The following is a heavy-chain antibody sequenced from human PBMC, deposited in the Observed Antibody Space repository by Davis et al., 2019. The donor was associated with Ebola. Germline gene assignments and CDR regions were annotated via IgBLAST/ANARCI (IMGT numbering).Heavy chain of an antibody. CDR1: GFTLSGYD. V-gene: IGHV3-33*01. Sequence: GGSLRLSCAASGFTLSGYDMNWVRQAPGKGLQWVAVIWDDGSNKYYADSVKGRFTISRDNSKNTLYLQMNSLRAEDTAVYYCARDRLGKEDAFDIWGQGTMVTVSS. CDR2: IWDDGSNK. CDR3: ARDRLGKEDAFDI. J-gene: IGHJ3*02. D-gene: IGHD7-27*01.